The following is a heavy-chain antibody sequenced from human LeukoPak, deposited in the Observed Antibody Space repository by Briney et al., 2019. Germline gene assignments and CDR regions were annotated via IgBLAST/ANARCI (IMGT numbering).Heavy chain of an antibody. V-gene: IGHV3-23*01. J-gene: IGHJ6*02. Sequence: GGSLRLSCAASGFTFSSYAMSWVRQAPGKGLEWVSAISGSGGSTYYADSVKGRFAIPRDNSKNTLYLQMNSLRAEDTAVYYCAKDLYSSSWYQGYYYYGMDVWGQGTTVTVSS. CDR1: GFTFSSYA. D-gene: IGHD6-13*01. CDR2: ISGSGGST. CDR3: AKDLYSSSWYQGYYYYGMDV.